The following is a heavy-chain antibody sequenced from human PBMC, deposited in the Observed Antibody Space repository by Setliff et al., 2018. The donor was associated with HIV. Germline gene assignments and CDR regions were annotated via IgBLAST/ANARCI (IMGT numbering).Heavy chain of an antibody. J-gene: IGHJ1*01. CDR1: GYTFTSYD. D-gene: IGHD3-10*01. Sequence: ASVKVSCKASGYTFTSYDINWVRQATGQGLEWMGWINPNSGNTGYAQKFQGRVAMTRDTSINTVYMELSSLRTEDTAVYYCARGYFGSSGFGFQHWGQGTAVTVSS. CDR2: INPNSGNT. CDR3: ARGYFGSSGFGFQH. V-gene: IGHV1-8*02.